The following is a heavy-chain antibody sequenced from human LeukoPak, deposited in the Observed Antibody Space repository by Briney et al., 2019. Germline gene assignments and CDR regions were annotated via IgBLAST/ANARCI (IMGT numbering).Heavy chain of an antibody. Sequence: RASVKVSCKASGGTFSSYAISWVRQAPGQGLEWMGRIIPILGIANYAQKFQGRVTITADKSTSTAYMELSSLRSEDTAVHYCARDVRGSYSSGYGYWGQGTLVTVSS. J-gene: IGHJ4*02. CDR3: ARDVRGSYSSGYGY. V-gene: IGHV1-69*04. CDR2: IIPILGIA. CDR1: GGTFSSYA. D-gene: IGHD3-22*01.